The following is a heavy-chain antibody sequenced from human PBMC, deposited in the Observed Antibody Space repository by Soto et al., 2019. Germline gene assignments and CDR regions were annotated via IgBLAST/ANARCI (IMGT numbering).Heavy chain of an antibody. CDR2: IYYSGST. D-gene: IGHD2-2*01. Sequence: SETLSLACTVSGGSISSGGYYWSWIRQHPGKGLEWIGYIYYSGSTYYNPSLKSRVTISVDTSKNQFSLKLSSVTAADTAVFFCARVAPLGVCSITRFYYMDVWGKGTRFTVSS. V-gene: IGHV4-31*03. CDR1: GGSISSGGYY. CDR3: ARVAPLGVCSITRFYYMDV. J-gene: IGHJ6*03.